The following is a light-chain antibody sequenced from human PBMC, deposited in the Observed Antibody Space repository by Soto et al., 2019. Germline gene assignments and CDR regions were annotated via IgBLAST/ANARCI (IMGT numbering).Light chain of an antibody. CDR3: QQYHSWPPRT. V-gene: IGKV3D-15*01. J-gene: IGKJ1*01. CDR2: GVY. CDR1: QSVSSN. Sequence: EIAMTQSPATLSLSPVERATLSCTASQSVSSNLAWYQQQPGQAPRLLIYGVYTRAPGIPARFSGSGSGTEFTLTISSLQSEDFAVYYGQQYHSWPPRTFGQGTKVDIK.